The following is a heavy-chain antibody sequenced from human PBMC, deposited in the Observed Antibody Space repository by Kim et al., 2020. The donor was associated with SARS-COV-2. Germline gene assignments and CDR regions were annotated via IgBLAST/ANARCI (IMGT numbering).Heavy chain of an antibody. CDR3: ASFIAVAGNFDY. CDR1: GGSISSSSYY. CDR2: IYYSGST. Sequence: SETLSLTCTVSGGSISSSSYYWGWIRQPPGKGLEWIGSIYYSGSTYYNPSLKSRVTISVDTSKNQFSLKLSSVTAADTAVYYCASFIAVAGNFDYWGQGTLVTVSS. V-gene: IGHV4-39*01. D-gene: IGHD6-19*01. J-gene: IGHJ4*02.